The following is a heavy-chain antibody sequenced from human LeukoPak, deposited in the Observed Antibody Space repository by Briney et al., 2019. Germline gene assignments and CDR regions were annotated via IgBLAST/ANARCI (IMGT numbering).Heavy chain of an antibody. CDR3: ARAPTGMDV. V-gene: IGHV3-30*04. CDR2: ISYDGSRK. J-gene: IGHJ6*02. CDR1: RFAFSRYA. Sequence: PGRSLRLSCVASRFAFSRYAMHWVRQAPGKGLEWVTAISYDGSRKYYTDSVKGRFSISRDDSKNTLYLEMNSLTIEDTAMYYCARAPTGMDVWGQGTTVTVSS.